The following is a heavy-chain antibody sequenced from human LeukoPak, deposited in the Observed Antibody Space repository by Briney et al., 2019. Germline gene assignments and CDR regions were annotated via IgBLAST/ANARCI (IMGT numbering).Heavy chain of an antibody. CDR2: ISAYNGNT. V-gene: IGHV1-18*01. Sequence: ASVKVSCKASGYTLNTYGFSWVRQAPGQGLEWMGWISAYNGNTNYAQKLQGRVTMTTDTLTSTAYMELRSLRSDDTAVYYCARDDYDRSGSQDYWGQGTLVTVSS. J-gene: IGHJ4*02. D-gene: IGHD3-22*01. CDR1: GYTLNTYG. CDR3: ARDDYDRSGSQDY.